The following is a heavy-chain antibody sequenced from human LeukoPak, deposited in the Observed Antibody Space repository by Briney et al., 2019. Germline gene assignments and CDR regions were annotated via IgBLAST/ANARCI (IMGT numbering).Heavy chain of an antibody. CDR1: GGSFSGYY. D-gene: IGHD2-2*01. V-gene: IGHV4-39*01. CDR2: IYYSGST. Sequence: SETLSLTRAVYGGSFSGYYWGWIRQPPGKGLEWIGSIYYSGSTYYNPSLKSRVTISVDTSKNQFSLKLSSVTAADTAVYYCARQLGYCSSTSCYADKVDYWGQGTLVTVSS. CDR3: ARQLGYCSSTSCYADKVDY. J-gene: IGHJ4*02.